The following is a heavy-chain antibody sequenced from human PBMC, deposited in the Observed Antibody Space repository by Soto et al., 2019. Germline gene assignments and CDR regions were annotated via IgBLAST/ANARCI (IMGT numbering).Heavy chain of an antibody. J-gene: IGHJ4*02. CDR1: GFTFSDSA. CDR2: IRSKANSFAT. CDR3: TAHSSSSLGN. V-gene: IGHV3-73*01. D-gene: IGHD6-6*01. Sequence: EVQLVESGGGLVQPGGSLKLSCAASGFTFSDSAMHWVRQASGKGLEWVGRIRSKANSFATEYAASVKGRFTISRDDSKNTSYLQMNSLNTEDTAVYYCTAHSSSSLGNWGQVTLVTVSS.